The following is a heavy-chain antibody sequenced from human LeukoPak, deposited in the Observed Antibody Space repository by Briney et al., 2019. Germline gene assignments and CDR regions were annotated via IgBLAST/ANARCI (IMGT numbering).Heavy chain of an antibody. CDR3: ARVDAIVATTPDY. D-gene: IGHD5-12*01. J-gene: IGHJ4*02. CDR1: GYTFTGYY. Sequence: ASLKVSCKASGYTFTGYYMHWVRQAPGPGLEWMGWINPNSGGTNYAQKFQGRVTMTRDTSITTAYMELSRLRSDDTAVYYCARVDAIVATTPDYWGQGTLVTVSS. V-gene: IGHV1-2*02. CDR2: INPNSGGT.